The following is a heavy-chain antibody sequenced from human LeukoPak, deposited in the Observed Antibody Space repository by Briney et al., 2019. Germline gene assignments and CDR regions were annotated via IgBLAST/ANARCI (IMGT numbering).Heavy chain of an antibody. Sequence: VSVKVSCKASGYTLTDYYMHWVRRAPGQGLEWMGRINPNSGGTNYAQKFQGRVTMTRDTSISTVYMELSRLRSDDTAVYYCARVGYYESSGYYEYWGQGTLVTVSS. J-gene: IGHJ4*02. D-gene: IGHD3-22*01. CDR3: ARVGYYESSGYYEY. CDR1: GYTLTDYY. V-gene: IGHV1-2*06. CDR2: INPNSGGT.